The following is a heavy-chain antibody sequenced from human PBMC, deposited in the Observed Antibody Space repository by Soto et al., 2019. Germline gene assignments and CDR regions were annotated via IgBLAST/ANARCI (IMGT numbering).Heavy chain of an antibody. Sequence: PSETLSLTCTVSGGSVTIDEDYWTCIRQSPGKGLEWIGYISNSGSTGYNPSLKTRLSMSVDRSKNQFTLRLTSVTAADTAVYFCATESGSAYGYFDHWGQGTQVTVSS. CDR3: ATESGSAYGYFDH. V-gene: IGHV4-30-4*01. J-gene: IGHJ4*02. D-gene: IGHD3-10*01. CDR2: ISNSGST. CDR1: GGSVTIDEDY.